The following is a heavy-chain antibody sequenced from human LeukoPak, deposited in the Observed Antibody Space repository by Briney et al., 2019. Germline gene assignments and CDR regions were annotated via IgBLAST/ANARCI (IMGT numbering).Heavy chain of an antibody. D-gene: IGHD4-11*01. CDR3: ARDHTETSSLNFRNYYYYGMDI. J-gene: IGHJ6*02. V-gene: IGHV4-34*01. Sequence: SETLSLTCAVYGGSFSGYYWSWIRQPPGKGLEWIGEINHSGSTNYNPSLKSRVTISVDTSKNQFSLKLSSVTAADTAIYYCARDHTETSSLNFRNYYYYGMDIWGQGTTVTVSS. CDR2: INHSGST. CDR1: GGSFSGYY.